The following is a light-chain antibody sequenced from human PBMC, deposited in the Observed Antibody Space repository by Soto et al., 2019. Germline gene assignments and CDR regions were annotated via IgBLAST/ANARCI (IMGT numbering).Light chain of an antibody. CDR2: DAF. V-gene: IGKV1-5*01. Sequence: DIQMTQSPSTLSASVGDRVTITCRASQSTSSWLAWYQQKPGKAPKLLFYDAFSLESGVPSRFSGSESGTEFTLTISSLQPDDFATYYCQQYNSYTLTFGGGTKVEIK. J-gene: IGKJ4*01. CDR1: QSTSSW. CDR3: QQYNSYTLT.